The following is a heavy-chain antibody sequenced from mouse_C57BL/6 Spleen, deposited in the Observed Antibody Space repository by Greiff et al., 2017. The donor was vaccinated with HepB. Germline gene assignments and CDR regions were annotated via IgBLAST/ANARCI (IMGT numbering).Heavy chain of an antibody. CDR1: GYSITSGYY. D-gene: IGHD2-2*01. CDR2: ISYDGSN. J-gene: IGHJ3*01. CDR3: ARDDGYDGAWFAY. V-gene: IGHV3-6*01. Sequence: EVKLVESGPGLVKPSQSLSLTCSVTGYSITSGYYWNWIRQFPGNKLEWMGYISYDGSNNYNPSLKNRISITRDTSKNQFFLKLNSVTTKDTATYYRARDDGYDGAWFAYWGQGTLVTVSA.